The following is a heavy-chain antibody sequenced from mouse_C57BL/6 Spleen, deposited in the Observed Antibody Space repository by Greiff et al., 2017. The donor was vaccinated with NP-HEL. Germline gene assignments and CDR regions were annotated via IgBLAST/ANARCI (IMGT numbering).Heavy chain of an antibody. D-gene: IGHD1-1*01. J-gene: IGHJ3*01. CDR2: IDPSDSYT. V-gene: IGHV1-59*01. Sequence: QVQLQQPRAELVRPGTSVKLSCKASGYTFTSYWMHWVKQRPGQGLEWIGVIDPSDSYTNYNQKFKGKATLTVDTSSSTAYMQLSSLTSEDSAVYYCAGNYYGSSAWFAYWGQGTLVTVSA. CDR1: GYTFTSYW. CDR3: AGNYYGSSAWFAY.